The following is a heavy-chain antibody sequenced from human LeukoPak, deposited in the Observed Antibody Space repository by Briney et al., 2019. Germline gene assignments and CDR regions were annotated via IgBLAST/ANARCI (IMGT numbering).Heavy chain of an antibody. CDR3: AREASYPSSGWRKHFDY. Sequence: SETLSLTCTVSGGSISSGSYDWSWIRQPAGKGLEWIGRIYTSGSTNYNPSLKSRVTISVDTSKNQFSLKLSSVTAADTAVYYCAREASYPSSGWRKHFDYWGQGTLVTVSS. J-gene: IGHJ4*02. CDR1: GGSISSGSYD. CDR2: IYTSGST. V-gene: IGHV4-61*02. D-gene: IGHD6-19*01.